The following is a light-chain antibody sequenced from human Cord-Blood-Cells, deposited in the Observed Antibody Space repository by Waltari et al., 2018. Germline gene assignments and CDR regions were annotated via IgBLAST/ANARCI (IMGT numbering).Light chain of an antibody. V-gene: IGLV2-14*01. CDR2: EVS. CDR1: SSDVGGYNY. CDR3: SSYTSSSTRV. J-gene: IGLJ3*02. Sequence: QSALTQPASVSGSPGQSITISCTGTSSDVGGYNYVSCYQQHPGKAPKLMIYEVSNRPSGVSNRFAGPKCGNTASLTTSGLQAEDEADYYCSSYTSSSTRVFGGGTQLTVL.